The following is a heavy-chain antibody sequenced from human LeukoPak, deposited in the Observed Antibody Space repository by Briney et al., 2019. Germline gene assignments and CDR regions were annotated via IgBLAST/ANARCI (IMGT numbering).Heavy chain of an antibody. V-gene: IGHV3-23*01. CDR1: GFTFSSYA. Sequence: GGSLRLSCAASGFTFSSYAMSWVRQAPGKGLEWVSVMSGSGGSTYYADSVKGRFTISRDNYTLYLQMNSLRAEDTAVYYCAKEIYGDSTGGRFQHWGQGTLVTVSS. CDR2: MSGSGGST. D-gene: IGHD4-17*01. CDR3: AKEIYGDSTGGRFQH. J-gene: IGHJ1*01.